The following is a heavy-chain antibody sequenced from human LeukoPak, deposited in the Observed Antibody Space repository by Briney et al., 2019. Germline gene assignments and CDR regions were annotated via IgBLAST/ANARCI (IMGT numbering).Heavy chain of an antibody. CDR1: GFTFSDHY. CDR3: AKGGATMVRGVIITVN. J-gene: IGHJ4*02. D-gene: IGHD3-10*01. V-gene: IGHV3-11*01. CDR2: ISNDGTTI. Sequence: PGGSLRLSCVASGFTFSDHYMSWIRQAPGKGLEWLSYISNDGTTIYYADSVKGRFTISRDNAKNSLHLQMNGLRAGDTAVYYCAKGGATMVRGVIITVNWGQGTLVTVSS.